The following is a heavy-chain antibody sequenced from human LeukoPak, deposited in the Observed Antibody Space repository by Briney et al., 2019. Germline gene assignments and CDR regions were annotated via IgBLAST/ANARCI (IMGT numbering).Heavy chain of an antibody. D-gene: IGHD3-16*01. Sequence: GSLRLSCAASGFTFSSYAMHWVRQAPGKGLEWVAVISYDSSNKYYADSVKGRFFISRDNSKNTLFLQINTLRPEDTAVYYCARDGGNGYVDYWGQGTLVTVSS. V-gene: IGHV3-30*04. J-gene: IGHJ4*02. CDR2: ISYDSSNK. CDR3: ARDGGNGYVDY. CDR1: GFTFSSYA.